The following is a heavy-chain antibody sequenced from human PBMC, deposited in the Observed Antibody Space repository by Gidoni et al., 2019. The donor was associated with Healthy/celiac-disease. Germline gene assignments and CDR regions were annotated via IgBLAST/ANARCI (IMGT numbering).Heavy chain of an antibody. Sequence: QVQLVESGGGLVKPGGSLRLSCAASGFTFSDYYMSWLRQAPGKGLDWFSSISIMVDPISYGDPGKGRLTIARDNAKNSLYRKMNGLRAKKTAVYYWARDEHSSVNTVRGEGWGQGTLVTVSS. CDR1: GFTFSDYY. D-gene: IGHD4-4*01. V-gene: IGHV3-11*01. CDR2: ISIMVDPI. J-gene: IGHJ4*02. CDR3: ARDEHSSVNTVRGEG.